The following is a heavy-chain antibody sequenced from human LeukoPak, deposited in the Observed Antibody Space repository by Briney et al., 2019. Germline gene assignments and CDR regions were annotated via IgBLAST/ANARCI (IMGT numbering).Heavy chain of an antibody. CDR2: IKQDGSEK. CDR1: GFTFSSYW. V-gene: IGHV3-7*01. CDR3: AMTSADYPDYFAS. Sequence: GGSLRLSCAASGFTFSSYWMSWVRQAPGKGLEWVAKIKQDGSEKYYVDSVKGRFTISRDNAKNSLYLQMNSLRAEDTAVYYCAMTSADYPDYFASWGQGALVTVSS. J-gene: IGHJ4*02. D-gene: IGHD4/OR15-4a*01.